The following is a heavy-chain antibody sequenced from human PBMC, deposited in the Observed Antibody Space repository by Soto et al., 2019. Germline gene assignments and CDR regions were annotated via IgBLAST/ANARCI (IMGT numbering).Heavy chain of an antibody. Sequence: EVQLVEAGGGLVKPGGSLRLSCAASGFTFSTYGMNWVRQAPGKGLEWLSSISDSGHYIYYADSVKGRFTISRDNAKNSLFQQMNSLRGEDTAVYYCARSGLALPYSASHWFDPWGHGTLVTVSS. V-gene: IGHV3-21*01. CDR1: GFTFSTYG. CDR3: ARSGLALPYSASHWFDP. J-gene: IGHJ5*02. CDR2: ISDSGHYI. D-gene: IGHD3-22*01.